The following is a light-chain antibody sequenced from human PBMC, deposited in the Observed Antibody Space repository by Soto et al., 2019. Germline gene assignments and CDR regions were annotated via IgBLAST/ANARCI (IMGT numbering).Light chain of an antibody. Sequence: DIVMTQSPLSLPVTPGEPASISCRSSQSLLHSNGCIYLDWYLQKPGQSPQLLIYLGSNRASGVPDRFSGSGSGTDFTLQISRVEAEDVGVYYCMQALQTWTFGQGTKVEIK. J-gene: IGKJ1*01. CDR3: MQALQTWT. V-gene: IGKV2-28*01. CDR1: QSLLHSNGCIY. CDR2: LGS.